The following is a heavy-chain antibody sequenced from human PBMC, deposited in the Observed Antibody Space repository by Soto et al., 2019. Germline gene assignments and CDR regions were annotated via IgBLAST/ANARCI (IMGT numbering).Heavy chain of an antibody. D-gene: IGHD1-26*01. CDR1: GGTFSSYA. J-gene: IGHJ2*01. Sequence: QVQLVQSGAEVKKPGSSVKVSCKASGGTFSSYAFSWVRQAPGQGLEWMGGIIPIFGSPNHAQKFQGRVTITADKSTSTIYMELSSLTSEDTAVYFCARGGADTGRSYAPWYLELWGRGTLVTVSA. CDR3: ARGGADTGRSYAPWYLEL. V-gene: IGHV1-69*06. CDR2: IIPIFGSP.